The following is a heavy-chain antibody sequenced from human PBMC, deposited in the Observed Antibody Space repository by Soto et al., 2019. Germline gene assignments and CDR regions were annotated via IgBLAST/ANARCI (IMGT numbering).Heavy chain of an antibody. CDR2: ISSRSYTI. J-gene: IGHJ6*02. CDR1: GFTFSTYS. Sequence: EVKLVESGGDLVQPGGSLRLSCAASGFTFSTYSMNWVRQAPGKGLEWVSYISSRSYTIYYVDSVKGRFTISRDNAKNSLYLQMNSLRDEDRAVYYCARGGSSPHNGMDVSAQGTTVTVSS. V-gene: IGHV3-48*02. CDR3: ARGGSSPHNGMDV. D-gene: IGHD3-16*01.